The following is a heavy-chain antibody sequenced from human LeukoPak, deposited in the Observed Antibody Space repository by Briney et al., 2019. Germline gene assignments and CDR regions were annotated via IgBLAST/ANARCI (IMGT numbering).Heavy chain of an antibody. Sequence: GGSLRLSCAASGFTFSSYWMSWVRQAQGKGLEWVANINQDGSEKYYVDSVKGRFTISRDNAKNSLYLQMNTLSPEDTAIYYCARDHVVDGLVFDYWGQGTLVTVSS. V-gene: IGHV3-7*01. CDR3: ARDHVVDGLVFDY. CDR1: GFTFSSYW. CDR2: INQDGSEK. J-gene: IGHJ4*02. D-gene: IGHD2-15*01.